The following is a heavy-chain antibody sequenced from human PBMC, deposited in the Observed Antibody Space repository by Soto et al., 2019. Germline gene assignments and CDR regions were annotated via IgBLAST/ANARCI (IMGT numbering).Heavy chain of an antibody. Sequence: EVQLVESGGGLVQPGKSLRLSCAASGFTFSTYWMTWVRQPPGKGLEWVANIDQDGSERYYVDSVRGRFTISRDNAKNSLYLQMNSLGVEDTAVYYCLCGGNFFVYWGQGTLVTVSP. V-gene: IGHV3-7*01. CDR3: LCGGNFFVY. D-gene: IGHD3-16*01. CDR1: GFTFSTYW. CDR2: IDQDGSER. J-gene: IGHJ4*02.